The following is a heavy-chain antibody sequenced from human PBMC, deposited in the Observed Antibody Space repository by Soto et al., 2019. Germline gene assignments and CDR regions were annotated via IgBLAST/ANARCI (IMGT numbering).Heavy chain of an antibody. CDR2: IWYDGSNK. Sequence: GGSLRLSCAASGFTCSSYGMHWVRQATGKGLEWVAVIWYDGSNKYYAGSVKGRFTISRDNSKNTLYLQMNSLRAEETAVYYCARDLRTLGYWSSTSCSSLPDFDYWGQGTLVTVSS. CDR1: GFTCSSYG. D-gene: IGHD2-2*01. V-gene: IGHV3-33*08. CDR3: ARDLRTLGYWSSTSCSSLPDFDY. J-gene: IGHJ4*02.